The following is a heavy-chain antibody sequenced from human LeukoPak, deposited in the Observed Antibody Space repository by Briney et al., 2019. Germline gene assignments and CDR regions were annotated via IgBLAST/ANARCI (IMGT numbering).Heavy chain of an antibody. D-gene: IGHD5-18*01. Sequence: KPSETLSLTCTVSGGSISSYYWSWIRQPPGKGLEWIGYIYYSGSTNYNPSLKSRVTISVDTSKNQFSLKLSSVTAADTAVYYCARGSYGLNDYWGQGTLVTVSS. CDR2: IYYSGST. CDR3: ARGSYGLNDY. J-gene: IGHJ4*02. CDR1: GGSISSYY. V-gene: IGHV4-59*01.